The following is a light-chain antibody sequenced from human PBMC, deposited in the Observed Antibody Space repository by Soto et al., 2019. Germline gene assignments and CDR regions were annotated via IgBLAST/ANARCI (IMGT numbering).Light chain of an antibody. Sequence: EIVLTQSPGTLSLSPGERATLSCRASESISSTNLGWYQQKPGQAPRLLIYAASSRATGIPVRFSGSGSGTDFTLTISRLEPEDFAVYYCQQYAGSPWTFGQGTKVDIK. CDR3: QQYAGSPWT. J-gene: IGKJ1*01. CDR2: AAS. CDR1: ESISSTN. V-gene: IGKV3-20*01.